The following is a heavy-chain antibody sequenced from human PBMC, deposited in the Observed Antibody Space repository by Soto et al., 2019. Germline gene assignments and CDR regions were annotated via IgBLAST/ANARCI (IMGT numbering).Heavy chain of an antibody. Sequence: PGGSLRLSFAASGFTFSSYSMKWVCQAPGKGLEWVSSISSSSSYIYYADSVKGRFTISRDNAKNSLYLQMNSLRAEDTAVYYCAREYYYGSGSYSYWGQGTTVTVSS. CDR3: AREYYYGSGSYSY. D-gene: IGHD3-10*01. J-gene: IGHJ6*02. CDR2: ISSSSSYI. V-gene: IGHV3-21*01. CDR1: GFTFSSYS.